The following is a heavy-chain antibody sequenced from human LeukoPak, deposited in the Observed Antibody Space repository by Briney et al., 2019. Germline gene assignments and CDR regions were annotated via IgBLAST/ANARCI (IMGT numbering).Heavy chain of an antibody. D-gene: IGHD3-9*01. Sequence: PSETLSLTCTVSGGSISSSSYYWGWIRQPPGKGLEWIGSIYYSGSTYYNPSLKSRVTISVDTSKNQFSLKLNSVTAADTAVYYCASLRSAVFDYWGQGTLVTVSS. CDR3: ASLRSAVFDY. J-gene: IGHJ4*02. V-gene: IGHV4-39*01. CDR2: IYYSGST. CDR1: GGSISSSSYY.